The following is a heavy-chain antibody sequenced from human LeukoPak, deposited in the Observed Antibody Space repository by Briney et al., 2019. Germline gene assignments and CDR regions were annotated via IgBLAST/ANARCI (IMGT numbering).Heavy chain of an antibody. J-gene: IGHJ4*02. CDR2: INSDGSST. V-gene: IGHV3-74*01. CDR3: AREGRITMAPGGY. Sequence: GGSLRLSCAASGFTFSSYWMHWVRHAPGKGLVWVSRINSDGSSTSYADSVKGRFTISRDNAKNTLYLQMNSLRAEDTAVYYCAREGRITMAPGGYWGQGTLVTVSS. D-gene: IGHD3-10*01. CDR1: GFTFSSYW.